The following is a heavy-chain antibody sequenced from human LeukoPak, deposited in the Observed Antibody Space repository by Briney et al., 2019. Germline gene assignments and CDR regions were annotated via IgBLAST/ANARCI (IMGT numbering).Heavy chain of an antibody. CDR1: GFTFSDYS. Sequence: GGSLRLSCATSGFTFSDYSMNWIRQAPGKGLEWISYIGIDSGNTNYADSVKGRFTISGDKAKNSLYLQMNSLRVEDTAVYYCARDYKYAFDNWGQGTLVTVSS. J-gene: IGHJ4*02. D-gene: IGHD5-24*01. V-gene: IGHV3-11*06. CDR3: ARDYKYAFDN. CDR2: IGIDSGNT.